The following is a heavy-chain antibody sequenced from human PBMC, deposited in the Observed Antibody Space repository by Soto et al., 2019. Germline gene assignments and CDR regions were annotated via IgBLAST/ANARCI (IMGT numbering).Heavy chain of an antibody. CDR1: GGTFSSYA. CDR3: VRDDAGDSSGYYYHNYGMDV. J-gene: IGHJ6*02. V-gene: IGHV1-69*01. CDR2: IIPIFGTA. D-gene: IGHD3-22*01. Sequence: QVQLVQSGAEVKKPGSSVKVSCKASGGTFSSYAISWVRQAPGQGLEWMGGIIPIFGTANYAQKFQGRVTITADESTSTAYMELSSLRSEDTAVYYCVRDDAGDSSGYYYHNYGMDVWGQGTTVTVSS.